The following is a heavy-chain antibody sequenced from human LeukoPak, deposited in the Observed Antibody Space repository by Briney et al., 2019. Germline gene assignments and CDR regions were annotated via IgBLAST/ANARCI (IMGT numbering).Heavy chain of an antibody. CDR1: GFTFSSYW. CDR2: INSDGSST. D-gene: IGHD3-22*01. Sequence: GGSLRLSCAASGFTFSSYWMHWVRQAPGKGLVWVSRINSDGSSTSYADSVKGRFTISRDNAKNTLYLQMISLRAEDTAVYYCARDLSYYDSSGYFGYWGQGTLVTVSS. J-gene: IGHJ4*02. CDR3: ARDLSYYDSSGYFGY. V-gene: IGHV3-74*01.